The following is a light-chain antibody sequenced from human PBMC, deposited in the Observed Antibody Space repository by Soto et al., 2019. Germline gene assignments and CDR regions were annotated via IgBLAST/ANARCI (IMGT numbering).Light chain of an antibody. CDR2: GAS. Sequence: IVLTQSPATLSVSPGARATLSCRASQRISSNLAWYQQKPGQAPRLLIYGASTRATGIPARFSGSGSGTEFTLTISSLQSEDFAVYYCQQYNNWPPITFGQGTRLEIK. CDR3: QQYNNWPPIT. V-gene: IGKV3-15*01. J-gene: IGKJ5*01. CDR1: QRISSN.